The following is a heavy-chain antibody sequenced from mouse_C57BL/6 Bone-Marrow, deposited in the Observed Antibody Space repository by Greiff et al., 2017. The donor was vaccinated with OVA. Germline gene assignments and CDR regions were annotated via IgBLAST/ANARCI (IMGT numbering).Heavy chain of an antibody. D-gene: IGHD1-1*01. J-gene: IGHJ4*01. V-gene: IGHV6-6*01. CDR1: GFTFSDAW. Sequence: EVKLQESGGGLVQPGGSMKLSCAASGFTFSDAWMDWVRQSPEKGLEWVAEIRNKANNHATYYAESVKGRFTISRDDSKSSVYLQMNSLRAEDTGIYYCTLITTVVATENAMDYWGQGTSVTVSS. CDR2: IRNKANNHAT. CDR3: TLITTVVATENAMDY.